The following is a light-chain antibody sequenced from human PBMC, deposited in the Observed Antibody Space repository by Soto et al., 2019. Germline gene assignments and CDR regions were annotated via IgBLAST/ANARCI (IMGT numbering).Light chain of an antibody. CDR1: SSDAGGYNY. J-gene: IGLJ1*01. V-gene: IGLV2-14*01. CDR2: DVS. Sequence: QSVVSHPAPVSRSRGQSIAISCTGTSSDAGGYNYVSWYQQHPGKAPKLMVYDVSNRPSGVSNRFSGSKSGNTASLTISGLQAEDKADYYCSSYTSSSTYVFGTGSKGTVL. CDR3: SSYTSSSTYV.